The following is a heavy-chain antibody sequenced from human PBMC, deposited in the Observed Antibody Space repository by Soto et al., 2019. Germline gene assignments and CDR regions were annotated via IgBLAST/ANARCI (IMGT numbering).Heavy chain of an antibody. D-gene: IGHD6-19*01. CDR1: GYTFTSYA. CDR2: INAANGNT. Sequence: ASVKVSCKASGYTFTSYAMHWVRQAPGQRLEWMGWINAANGNTKYAQKLQGRVTITRDTSASTAYMELSSLRSEDTATYYCARDRSGGSAWSHWFDPWGQGTLVTVSS. J-gene: IGHJ5*02. V-gene: IGHV1-3*01. CDR3: ARDRSGGSAWSHWFDP.